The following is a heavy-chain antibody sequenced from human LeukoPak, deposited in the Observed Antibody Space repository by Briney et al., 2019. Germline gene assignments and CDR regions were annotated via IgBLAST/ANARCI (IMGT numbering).Heavy chain of an antibody. V-gene: IGHV4-59*01. CDR1: GGSISRYY. J-gene: IGHJ6*02. D-gene: IGHD2-2*01. CDR3: ARDGCSSTSCYSDYYYGMDV. CDR2: IFSNGSS. Sequence: SETLSLTCTDSGGSISRYYWTWIRQPPGKGLEWIGYIFSNGSSNYNPSLKSRVAISLDTSKRQFSLRLTSVTAADTAVYYCARDGCSSTSCYSDYYYGMDVWGQGTTVTVSS.